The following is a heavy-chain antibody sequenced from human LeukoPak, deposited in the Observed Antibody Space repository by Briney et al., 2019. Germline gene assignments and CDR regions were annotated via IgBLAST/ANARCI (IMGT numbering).Heavy chain of an antibody. CDR2: ISGSGGTT. CDR3: AKTPIIVVVPAAGAFDY. CDR1: GFTFSSYA. J-gene: IGHJ4*02. V-gene: IGHV3-23*01. D-gene: IGHD2-2*01. Sequence: GGSLRLSCAASGFTFSSYAMSWVRQAPGKGLEWVSAISGSGGTTYYADSVKGRFTISRDNSKNTLYLQMSSLRAEDTAVYYCAKTPIIVVVPAAGAFDYWGQGTLVTVSS.